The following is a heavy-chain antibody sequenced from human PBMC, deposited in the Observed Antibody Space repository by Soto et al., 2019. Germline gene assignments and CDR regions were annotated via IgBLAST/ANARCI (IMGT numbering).Heavy chain of an antibody. J-gene: IGHJ4*02. CDR1: DFTFSNYY. CDR3: ARSYSSGWEFDY. V-gene: IGHV3-11*01. CDR2: ISSTGRTI. D-gene: IGHD6-19*01. Sequence: PWGSLVISCGTSDFTFSNYYMSWIRQAPGKGLDWVSYISSTGRTIYYADSVKGRFTVSRDNAQNSLSLKLNSLRVEDTAVYYCARSYSSGWEFDYWGPGTQVTV.